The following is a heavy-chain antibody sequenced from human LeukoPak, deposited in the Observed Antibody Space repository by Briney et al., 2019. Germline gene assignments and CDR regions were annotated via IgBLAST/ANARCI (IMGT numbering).Heavy chain of an antibody. D-gene: IGHD1/OR15-1a*01. CDR2: INHSGST. V-gene: IGHV4-34*01. J-gene: IGHJ6*03. Sequence: SETLSLTCAVYGGSFSGYYWSWIRQPPGKGLEWIGEINHSGSTNYNPSLKSRVTISVDTSKNQFSLKLSSVTAAEPAVHYCASWDNNKPYYYYLLDVWGKGTTVTVSS. CDR3: ASWDNNKPYYYYLLDV. CDR1: GGSFSGYY.